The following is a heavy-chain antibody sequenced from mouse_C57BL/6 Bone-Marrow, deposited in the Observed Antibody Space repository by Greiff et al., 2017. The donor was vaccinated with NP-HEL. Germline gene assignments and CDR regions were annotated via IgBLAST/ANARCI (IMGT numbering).Heavy chain of an antibody. J-gene: IGHJ2*01. D-gene: IGHD3-2*02. CDR3: SRDSCYAFYY. CDR1: GYTFTSYW. Sequence: QVQLQQPGTELVKPGASVKLSCKASGYTFTSYWMHWLKQRPGQGLEWIGNINPNNGGTNDNEKFKTKATLTVDKSSSTAYMQLISLTSVDSAVYYCSRDSCYAFYYWGQGTTLTVSS. V-gene: IGHV1-53*01. CDR2: INPNNGGT.